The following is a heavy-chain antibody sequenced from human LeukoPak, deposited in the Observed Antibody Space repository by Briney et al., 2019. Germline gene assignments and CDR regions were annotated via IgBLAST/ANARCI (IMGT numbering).Heavy chain of an antibody. Sequence: SETLSLTCAVYGGSFSGYYWSWIRQPPGKGLEWIGELNHSGSTNYNPSLKSRVTISVDTSKNQFSLKLSSVTAADTAVYYCARLRGAWYFDLWGRGTLVTVSS. D-gene: IGHD2-15*01. CDR1: GGSFSGYY. CDR2: LNHSGST. J-gene: IGHJ2*01. CDR3: ARLRGAWYFDL. V-gene: IGHV4-34*01.